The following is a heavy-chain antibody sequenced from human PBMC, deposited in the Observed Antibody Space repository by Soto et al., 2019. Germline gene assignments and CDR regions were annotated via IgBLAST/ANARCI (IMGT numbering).Heavy chain of an antibody. CDR3: ARERTSKGGLHV. Sequence: GGSLRLSCAASGFMFSHDWMNWVRQGPGKGLEWIARIISGGSRVTYADSVEGRFTITRDNAKNMLFLEMHSLTVEDTAVYYCARERTSKGGLHVSGPGTTVTVSS. V-gene: IGHV3-74*01. J-gene: IGHJ6*02. CDR2: IISGGSRV. CDR1: GFMFSHDW.